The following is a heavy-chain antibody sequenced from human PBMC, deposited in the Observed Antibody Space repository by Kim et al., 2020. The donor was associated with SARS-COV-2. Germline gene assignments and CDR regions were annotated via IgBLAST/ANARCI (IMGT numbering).Heavy chain of an antibody. Sequence: SETLSLTCAVYGGSFSGYYWSWIRQPPGKGLEWIGEINHSGRTNYNPSLKSRVTISVDTSKNQFSLKRPSVTAADTAVYYWARRLSNTSGSGRHYCDLWG. V-gene: IGHV4-34*01. CDR2: INHSGRT. CDR3: ARRLSNTSGSGRHYCDL. D-gene: IGHD3-10*01. J-gene: IGHJ2*01. CDR1: GGSFSGYY.